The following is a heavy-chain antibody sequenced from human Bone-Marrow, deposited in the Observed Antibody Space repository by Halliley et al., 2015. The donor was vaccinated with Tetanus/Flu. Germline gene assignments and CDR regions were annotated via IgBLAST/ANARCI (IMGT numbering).Heavy chain of an antibody. CDR2: IDYSGNP. Sequence: EWIGYIDYSGNPKNTPPLKSRVTISVDPSKTQFSLRLSSVTAADTAVYYCASTVFWSGHNYFDSWGQGALVTVSS. CDR3: ASTVFWSGHNYFDS. J-gene: IGHJ4*02. D-gene: IGHD3-3*01. V-gene: IGHV4-59*12.